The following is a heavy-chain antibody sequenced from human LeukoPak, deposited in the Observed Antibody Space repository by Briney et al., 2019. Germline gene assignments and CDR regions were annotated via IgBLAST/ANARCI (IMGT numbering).Heavy chain of an antibody. J-gene: IGHJ4*02. CDR2: IKPEASET. CDR1: GFMFSTYW. D-gene: IGHD6-13*01. CDR3: GGFGYEAAVDL. V-gene: IGHV3-7*01. Sequence: GGSLGLSCAASGFMFSTYWMTWVRQAPGKGREWVANIKPEASETYYMDSVKGRFTISRDNIKNLLYLQMNSLRGEDAAVYYCGGFGYEAAVDLWGQGTLVTV.